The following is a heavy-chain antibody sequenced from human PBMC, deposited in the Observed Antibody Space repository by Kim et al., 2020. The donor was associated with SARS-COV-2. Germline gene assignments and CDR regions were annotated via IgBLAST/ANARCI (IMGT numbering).Heavy chain of an antibody. V-gene: IGHV4-39*01. CDR3: ARLDITGFDNFLLGTF. J-gene: IGHJ3*01. D-gene: IGHD1-1*01. CDR2: LFSRGNI. Sequence: SETLSLTCSVSGDSISAGSFYWAWIRQSPKKGLEWIGSLFSRGNIFYNPSLRSQVTISGDMSRNQFSLKMHSVRASDTAVYYCARLDITGFDNFLLGTF. CDR1: GDSISAGSFY.